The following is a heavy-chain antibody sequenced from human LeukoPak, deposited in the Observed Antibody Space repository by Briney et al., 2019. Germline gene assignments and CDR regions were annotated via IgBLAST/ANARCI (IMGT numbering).Heavy chain of an antibody. J-gene: IGHJ6*02. Sequence: SVKVSCKASRGTFSIYAISWVRQAPGQGLEWMGGIIPIFGTANYPQKFQGRVTITADESTSTAYMELSSVRSEDTAVYYCARDGFTYYDSSGSRVYGMDVWGQGTTVTVSS. CDR2: IIPIFGTA. CDR1: RGTFSIYA. V-gene: IGHV1-69*13. D-gene: IGHD3-22*01. CDR3: ARDGFTYYDSSGSRVYGMDV.